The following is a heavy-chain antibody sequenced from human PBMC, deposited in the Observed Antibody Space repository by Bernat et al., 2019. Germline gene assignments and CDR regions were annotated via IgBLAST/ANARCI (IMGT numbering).Heavy chain of an antibody. D-gene: IGHD6-13*01. J-gene: IGHJ4*02. CDR1: GYTFTGYY. CDR2: INPNSGGT. Sequence: QVQLVQSGAEVTKPGASVKVSCKASGYTFTGYYMHWVRQAPGQGLEWMGWINPNSGGTNYAQKFQGWVTMTRDTSISTAYMELSRLRSDDTAVYYCATSSKYSSSWYDYWGQGTLVTVSS. CDR3: ATSSKYSSSWYDY. V-gene: IGHV1-2*04.